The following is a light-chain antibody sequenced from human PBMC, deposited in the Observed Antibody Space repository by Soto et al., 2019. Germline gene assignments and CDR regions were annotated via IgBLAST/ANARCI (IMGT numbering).Light chain of an antibody. CDR1: QSFSIY. Sequence: DIQMTQSPSSLSASVGDRVTITCRASQSFSIYLNWYQQKPGKAPKLLIYAASSLQSGVPSRFSGSGSGTDFTLTISSLQPEDFATYYCQQSYSTPWTFGQGTKVDIK. CDR3: QQSYSTPWT. V-gene: IGKV1-39*01. J-gene: IGKJ1*01. CDR2: AAS.